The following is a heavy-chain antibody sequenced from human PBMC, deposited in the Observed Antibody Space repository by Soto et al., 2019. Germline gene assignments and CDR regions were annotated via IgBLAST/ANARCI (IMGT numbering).Heavy chain of an antibody. J-gene: IGHJ5*02. CDR1: GGTFSSYA. V-gene: IGHV1-69*01. Sequence: QVQLVQSGAEVKKPGSSVKVSCKASGGTFSSYAISWVRQAPGQGLEWMGGIIPSFGTANYAQKFQGRVTITADEATSTAYMELSSLRSEDTAVYYCARVYCSGGSCYFGWFDPWGQGTLVTVSS. D-gene: IGHD2-15*01. CDR2: IIPSFGTA. CDR3: ARVYCSGGSCYFGWFDP.